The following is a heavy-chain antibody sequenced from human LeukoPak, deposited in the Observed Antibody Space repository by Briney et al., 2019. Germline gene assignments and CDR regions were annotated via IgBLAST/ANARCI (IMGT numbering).Heavy chain of an antibody. CDR2: INHSGRT. CDR3: ARDPCSSINCPLRF. J-gene: IGHJ4*02. V-gene: IGHV4-34*01. Sequence: SETLSLTCAVSGGSLGGSYCTWVRQSPGEGLEWIGEINHSGRTNYNPSLQSRVTISLDTTRSQFSLILRSVTAADTAVYYYARDPCSSINCPLRFWGQGTLVTVSS. D-gene: IGHD2-2*01. CDR1: GGSLGGSY.